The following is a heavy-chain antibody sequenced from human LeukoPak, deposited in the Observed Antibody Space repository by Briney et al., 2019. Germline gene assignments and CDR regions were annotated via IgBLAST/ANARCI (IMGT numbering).Heavy chain of an antibody. CDR3: ARLFRRIAAGGCFDP. CDR2: IYHSGST. V-gene: IGHV4-4*02. CDR1: GGSISSRNW. D-gene: IGHD6-13*01. Sequence: SGTLSLTCAVSGGSISSRNWWSWVRQPPGKGLEWIGEIYHSGSTNYNPSLKTRVTISVDKSKNQFSLKLSSVTAADTAVYYCARLFRRIAAGGCFDPWGQGTLVTVSS. J-gene: IGHJ5*02.